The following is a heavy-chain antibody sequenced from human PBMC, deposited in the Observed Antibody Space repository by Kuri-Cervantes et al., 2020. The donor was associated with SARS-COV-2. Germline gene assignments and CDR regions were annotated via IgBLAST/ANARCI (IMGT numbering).Heavy chain of an antibody. D-gene: IGHD3-3*01. CDR1: GFTFNTYS. CDR3: ARTGVRFLEWLSKDADAFDI. CDR2: ISSSSSYI. V-gene: IGHV3-21*01. J-gene: IGHJ3*02. Sequence: GGSLRLSCAASGFTFNTYSMNWVRQAPGKGLEWVSSISSSSSYIYYADSVKGRFTISRDNAKNSLYLQMNSLRAEDTALYYCARTGVRFLEWLSKDADAFDIWGQGTMVTVSS.